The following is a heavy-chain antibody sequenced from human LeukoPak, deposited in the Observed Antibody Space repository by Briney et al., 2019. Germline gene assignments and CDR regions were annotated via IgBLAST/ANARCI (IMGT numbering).Heavy chain of an antibody. D-gene: IGHD3-3*01. CDR3: ARDIRPRVESFDY. CDR2: INPNTGGT. V-gene: IGHV1-2*02. J-gene: IGHJ4*02. Sequence: ASVKVSCKASGYTFTDYHIHWVRQAPGQGLEWMGWINPNTGGTSYAQKFQGRVAMTRDTSITTAYMDLSRLRSDDTAVYYCARDIRPRVESFDYWGQGTLVSVSS. CDR1: GYTFTDYH.